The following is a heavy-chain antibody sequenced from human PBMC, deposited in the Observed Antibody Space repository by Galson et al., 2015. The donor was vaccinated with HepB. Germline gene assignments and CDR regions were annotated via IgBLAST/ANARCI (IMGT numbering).Heavy chain of an antibody. J-gene: IGHJ4*02. D-gene: IGHD4-23*01. CDR1: GFSFSDHY. Sequence: SLRLSCAASGFSFSDHYIGWVRQAPGKGLEWAGRSRNKPKGYSTAYAASVKGRFTVSRDDSKNSVFLQMNSLRSEDTAVYYCARSEVTTVVTDFDSWGQGTLVTVSS. CDR3: ARSEVTTVVTDFDS. V-gene: IGHV3-72*01. CDR2: SRNKPKGYST.